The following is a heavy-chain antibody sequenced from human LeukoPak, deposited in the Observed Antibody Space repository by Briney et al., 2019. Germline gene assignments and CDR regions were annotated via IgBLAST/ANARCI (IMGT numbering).Heavy chain of an antibody. CDR3: ARDRPRARYFDY. V-gene: IGHV1-69*04. CDR1: GGTFSDYS. J-gene: IGHJ4*02. Sequence: AASVNVSCKASGGTFSDYSISWVRQAPGQGLEWMGRIIPILNVPNYAQKFEGRVTITADKSTSTAYMELSSLKSEDTAVYFCARDRPRARYFDYWGQGTLVTASS. D-gene: IGHD2-15*01. CDR2: IIPILNVP.